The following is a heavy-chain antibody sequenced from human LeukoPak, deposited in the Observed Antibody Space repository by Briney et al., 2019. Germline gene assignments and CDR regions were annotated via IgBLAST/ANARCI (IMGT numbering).Heavy chain of an antibody. CDR2: LYSDGNT. CDR3: ARGVEPLAANALAY. Sequence: PRRSLRPSSAASVLTAITNDITTGRQAPGHGVECVSVLYSDGNTKCAASVQGRFIISRDNSKNTLYLEMNSLSPDDTAVYYSARGVEPLAANALAYWGQGTLVTVSS. CDR1: VLTAITND. V-gene: IGHV3-53*01. D-gene: IGHD1-14*01. J-gene: IGHJ4*02.